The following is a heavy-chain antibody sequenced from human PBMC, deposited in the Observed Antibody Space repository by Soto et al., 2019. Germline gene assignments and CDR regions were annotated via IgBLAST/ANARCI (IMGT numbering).Heavy chain of an antibody. CDR1: GFTFSSYG. Sequence: GGSLRLSCAASGFTFSSYGMHWVRQAPGKGLEWVSRIYFDGITTNYADSVKGRLTVSRDNAKNTVYLHVNTLRDEDTAVYYCARGGAMGVDYWGQGTLVTVSS. V-gene: IGHV3-74*01. D-gene: IGHD1-26*01. CDR2: IYFDGITT. J-gene: IGHJ4*02. CDR3: ARGGAMGVDY.